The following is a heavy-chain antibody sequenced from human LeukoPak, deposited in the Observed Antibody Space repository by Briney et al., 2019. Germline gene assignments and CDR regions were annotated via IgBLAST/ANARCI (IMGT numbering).Heavy chain of an antibody. CDR1: GYTFTSYG. CDR2: ISAYNGNT. J-gene: IGHJ5*02. CDR3: ARISGYDFWSGYPSAINWFDP. V-gene: IGHV1-18*01. D-gene: IGHD3-3*01. Sequence: ASVKVSCKASGYTFTSYGISWVRQAPGQGLEWMGWISAYNGNTNYAQKLQGRVTMTTDTSTSTAYMELRSLRSDDTAVYYCARISGYDFWSGYPSAINWFDPWGQGTLVTVSS.